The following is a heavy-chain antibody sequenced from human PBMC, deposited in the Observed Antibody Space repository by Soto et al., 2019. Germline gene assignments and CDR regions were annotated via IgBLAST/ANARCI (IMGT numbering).Heavy chain of an antibody. Sequence: EASVKVSCKASGDTFSSHAINWVRQAPGQGLEWMGGIIPMFGTANYAQKFKGRVTITAGESTSTVYMELSSLRSEDTAVYYCARVGPAHYYDSSGYYSPLDYWGQGTLVTVSS. V-gene: IGHV1-69*13. CDR3: ARVGPAHYYDSSGYYSPLDY. J-gene: IGHJ4*02. D-gene: IGHD3-22*01. CDR2: IIPMFGTA. CDR1: GDTFSSHA.